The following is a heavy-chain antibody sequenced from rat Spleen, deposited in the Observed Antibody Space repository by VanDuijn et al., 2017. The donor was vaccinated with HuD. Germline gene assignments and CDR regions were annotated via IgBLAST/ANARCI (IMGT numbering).Heavy chain of an antibody. V-gene: IGHV5-31*01. Sequence: EVQLVESGGGLVQPGRSLKLSCVASGFTFNNYWMSWIRQAPGKGLEWVASITNTGGSIYYPDSVKGRFTISRDNAQNTLYLQMNSLRSEDTATYYCTRGEGAAISTWVDYWGQGVMVTVSS. D-gene: IGHD1-2*01. CDR2: ITNTGGSI. J-gene: IGHJ2*01. CDR1: GFTFNNYW. CDR3: TRGEGAAISTWVDY.